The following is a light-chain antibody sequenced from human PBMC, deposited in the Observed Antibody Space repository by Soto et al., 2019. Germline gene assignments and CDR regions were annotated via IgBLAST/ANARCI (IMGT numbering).Light chain of an antibody. CDR1: SSNIGANYD. CDR2: GNS. J-gene: IGLJ1*01. CDR3: QSYDSSLSGYV. Sequence: QSALTQPPSVSGAPGQRVTISCTGSSSNIGANYDVHWYQHLPGTAPKLLIYGNSNRPSGVPDRFSGSKSGTSASLAITGLQAEDEADYYCQSYDSSLSGYVVGTGTKATV. V-gene: IGLV1-40*01.